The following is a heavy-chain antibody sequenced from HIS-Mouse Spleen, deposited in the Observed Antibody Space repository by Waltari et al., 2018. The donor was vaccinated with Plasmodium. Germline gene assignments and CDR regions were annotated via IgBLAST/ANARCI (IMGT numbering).Heavy chain of an antibody. Sequence: QLQLQESGSGLVQPSQTLSPTCPVSRGSITSSGYSWTWIRQPPAKGLECIGYTYHRGSTYYNPSLKSRVTISVDRSKNQFPLKLSSVTAADTAVYYCARGYGSGSYYNWGQGTLVTVSS. CDR1: RGSITSSGYS. D-gene: IGHD3-10*01. J-gene: IGHJ4*02. CDR3: ARGYGSGSYYN. CDR2: TYHRGST. V-gene: IGHV4-30-2*01.